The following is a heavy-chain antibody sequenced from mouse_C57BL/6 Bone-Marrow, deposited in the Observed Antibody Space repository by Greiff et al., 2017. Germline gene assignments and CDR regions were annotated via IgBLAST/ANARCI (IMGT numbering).Heavy chain of an antibody. CDR2: IYPRSGNT. D-gene: IGHD3-2*02. Sequence: QVQLQQSGAELARPGASVKLSCQASGYTFTSYGISWVKQRTGQGLEWIGEIYPRSGNTYYNEKFKGKATLTADKSSSTAYMELRSLTSEDSAIYFCARQLRLRPLAYWGQGTLVTVSA. J-gene: IGHJ3*01. CDR3: ARQLRLRPLAY. CDR1: GYTFTSYG. V-gene: IGHV1-81*01.